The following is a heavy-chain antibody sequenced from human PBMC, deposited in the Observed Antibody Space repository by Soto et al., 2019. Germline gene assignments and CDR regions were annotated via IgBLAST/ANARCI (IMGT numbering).Heavy chain of an antibody. CDR2: INPRGGNR. CDR1: GYTFSNNY. CDR3: SRSIGIVAGSEGWWAIYSDY. D-gene: IGHD6-25*01. Sequence: QVRLVQSGAEVKEPGASVKVSCKTSGYTFSNNYIHWVRQAPGQGLEWMGAINPRGGNRRHAQKSQASLTVSMNTSTGTAYMELSSLGSEDTAVYYCSRSIGIVAGSEGWWAIYSDYWGQGTRVTVSS. V-gene: IGHV1-46*03. J-gene: IGHJ4*02.